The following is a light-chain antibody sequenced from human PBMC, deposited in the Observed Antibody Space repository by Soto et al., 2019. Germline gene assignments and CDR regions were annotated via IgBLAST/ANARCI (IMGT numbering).Light chain of an antibody. V-gene: IGKV3-20*01. J-gene: IGKJ1*01. Sequence: EIVLTQSPGTLSLSPGERATLSCRASQSVSSSYLAWYQQKPGQAPRLLIYGASSRATGIPDRFSGSGSGTDFTLTISRLEPEDFALYYCQQYGSSPWTFGQGTKVGIK. CDR2: GAS. CDR3: QQYGSSPWT. CDR1: QSVSSSY.